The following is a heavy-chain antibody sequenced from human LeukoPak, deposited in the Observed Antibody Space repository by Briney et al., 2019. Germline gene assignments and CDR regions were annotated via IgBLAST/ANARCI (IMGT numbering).Heavy chain of an antibody. CDR2: ISSSISVI. CDR1: GFTFSSYS. J-gene: IGHJ4*02. V-gene: IGHV3-48*02. D-gene: IGHD6-13*01. Sequence: PGGSLRLSCAASGFTFSSYSMNWVRQAPGKGLEWVSYISSSISVIYYADSVKGRFTISRGNAKNSLYLQMNSLRDEDTAVYYCAVSYSSSWGSFDYWGQGTLVTVSS. CDR3: AVSYSSSWGSFDY.